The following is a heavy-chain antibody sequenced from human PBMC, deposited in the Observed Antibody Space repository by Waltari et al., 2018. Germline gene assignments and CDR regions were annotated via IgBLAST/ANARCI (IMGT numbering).Heavy chain of an antibody. CDR2: IYYSGST. CDR1: GYSFTSYW. V-gene: IGHV5-51*03. Sequence: EVQLVQSGAEVKKPGESLKISCKGSGYSFTSYWIGWVRQRPGKGLEWIGSIYYSGSTYYNPSLKSRVTISVDTSKNQFSLKLSSVTAADTAVYYCAISCPDDYGDYVKDYWGQGTLVTVSS. D-gene: IGHD4-17*01. CDR3: AISCPDDYGDYVKDY. J-gene: IGHJ4*02.